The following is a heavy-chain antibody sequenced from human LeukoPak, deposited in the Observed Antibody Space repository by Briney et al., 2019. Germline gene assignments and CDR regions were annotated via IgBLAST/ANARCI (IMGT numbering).Heavy chain of an antibody. V-gene: IGHV3-33*01. Sequence: GRSLRLSCAASGFSFNAYDMHRVRQAPGKGLEWVAVIRFDGSDKYYADSVKGRFTISRDNSKNTLYLQMNSLRAEYTAVYSWAREMGGLRFIEYWGQGTLVTVSS. D-gene: IGHD4-17*01. CDR1: GFSFNAYD. CDR2: IRFDGSDK. CDR3: AREMGGLRFIEY. J-gene: IGHJ4*02.